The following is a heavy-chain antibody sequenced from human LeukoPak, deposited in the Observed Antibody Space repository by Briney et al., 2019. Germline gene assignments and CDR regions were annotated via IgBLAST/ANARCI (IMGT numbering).Heavy chain of an antibody. J-gene: IGHJ4*02. V-gene: IGHV1-2*06. Sequence: GASVKVSCKASGYTFTGYYMHWVRQAPGQGLEWMGRINPNSGGTNYAQKFQGRVTMTRDTPISTAYMELSRLRSDDTAVYYCASTPIFGVVIPELAFYYWGQGTLVTVSS. CDR2: INPNSGGT. CDR3: ASTPIFGVVIPELAFYY. D-gene: IGHD3-3*01. CDR1: GYTFTGYY.